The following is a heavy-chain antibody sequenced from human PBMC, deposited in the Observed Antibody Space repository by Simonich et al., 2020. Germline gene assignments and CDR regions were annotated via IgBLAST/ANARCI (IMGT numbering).Heavy chain of an antibody. D-gene: IGHD2-15*01. CDR2: IRAYNGKT. V-gene: IGHV1-18*01. Sequence: QVQLVQSGAEVKKPGASVKVSCKASGYTFTSYGISWVRQAPGQGLEWMGWIRAYNGKTNYAQKLQGRVTMNTDTTTSTAYMELRSLRSDDTAVYYCARASRGTWWYYYFDYWGQGTLVTVSS. J-gene: IGHJ4*02. CDR1: GYTFTSYG. CDR3: ARASRGTWWYYYFDY.